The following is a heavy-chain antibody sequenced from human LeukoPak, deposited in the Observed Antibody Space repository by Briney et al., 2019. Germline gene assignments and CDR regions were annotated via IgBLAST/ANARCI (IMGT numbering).Heavy chain of an antibody. V-gene: IGHV1-18*01. J-gene: IGHJ6*02. Sequence: ASVKVSCKASGYAFTSDGINWVRQAPGQGLEGMGWISVYNAITSYAQKFQGRVTMTTDTSTSTAYMELRSLRSDDTAVYYCARDLTKNTVFGLKGTVDVWGQGTTVTVSS. CDR1: GYAFTSDG. CDR2: ISVYNAIT. D-gene: IGHD3-3*01. CDR3: ARDLTKNTVFGLKGTVDV.